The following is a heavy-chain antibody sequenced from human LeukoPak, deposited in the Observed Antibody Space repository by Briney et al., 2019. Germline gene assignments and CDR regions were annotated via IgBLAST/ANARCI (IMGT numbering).Heavy chain of an antibody. J-gene: IGHJ4*02. Sequence: SETLSLTCTVSGGSISSSSYYWGWIRQPPGKGLEWIGSIYYSGSTYYNPSLKSRVTISVDTSKNQFSLKLSSVTAADTAVYYCARETRYDYVWGSYRGPFDYWGQGTLVTVSS. CDR3: ARETRYDYVWGSYRGPFDY. CDR1: GGSISSSSYY. V-gene: IGHV4-39*07. CDR2: IYYSGST. D-gene: IGHD3-16*02.